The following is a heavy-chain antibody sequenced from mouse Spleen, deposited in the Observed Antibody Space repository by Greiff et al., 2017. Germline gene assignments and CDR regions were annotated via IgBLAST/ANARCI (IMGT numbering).Heavy chain of an antibody. Sequence: VQLVESGPELVKPGASVKISCKASGYAFSSSWMNWVKQRPGKGLEWIGRIYPGDGDTNYNGKFKGKATLTADKSSSTAYMQLSSLTSEDSAVYFCAREKIITTVVAPFAYWGQGTLVTVSA. J-gene: IGHJ3*01. D-gene: IGHD1-1*01. CDR2: IYPGDGDT. CDR3: AREKIITTVVAPFAY. V-gene: IGHV1-82*01. CDR1: GYAFSSSW.